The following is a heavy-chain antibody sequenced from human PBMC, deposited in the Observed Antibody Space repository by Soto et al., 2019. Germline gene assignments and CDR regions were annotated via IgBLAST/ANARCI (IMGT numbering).Heavy chain of an antibody. CDR2: ISWDGGST. V-gene: IGHV3-43*01. CDR3: AKDRHASGWYYFDY. D-gene: IGHD6-19*01. Sequence: EVQLVESGGVVVQPGGSLRLSCAASGFTFDDYTMHWVRQAPGKGLEWLSLISWDGGSTHYADSVKGRFTISRDNSKNSLYLQMNSLGTDDTALYYCAKDRHASGWYYFDYWGRGTLVTVSS. J-gene: IGHJ4*02. CDR1: GFTFDDYT.